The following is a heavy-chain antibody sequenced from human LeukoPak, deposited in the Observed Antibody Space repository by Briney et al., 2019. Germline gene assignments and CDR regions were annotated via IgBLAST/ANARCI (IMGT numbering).Heavy chain of an antibody. Sequence: KASETLSLTCTVSGGSISTYYWGWIRQPPGKGLEWIGSIHYSGSTNYNPSLKSRVTISVDTSKNQFSLKLTSVTAADTAVYYCASDSGYDSFTYWGQGTLVTVSS. CDR1: GGSISTYY. CDR2: IHYSGST. D-gene: IGHD5-12*01. V-gene: IGHV4-39*02. CDR3: ASDSGYDSFTY. J-gene: IGHJ4*02.